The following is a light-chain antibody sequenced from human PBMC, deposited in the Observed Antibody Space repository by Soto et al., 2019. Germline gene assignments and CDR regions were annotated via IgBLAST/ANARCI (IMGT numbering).Light chain of an antibody. J-gene: IGKJ1*01. CDR1: QSVSSS. CDR3: QHFHNWPPWT. Sequence: VMTQSPDTLSVSPGDRATLSCRASQSVSSSLAWYQQKPGQAPRLLIYGASTRATGVPARFSGSGSGTECTLTNSSLQSEDVAVYYCQHFHNWPPWTFGQGTRVEIK. CDR2: GAS. V-gene: IGKV3-15*01.